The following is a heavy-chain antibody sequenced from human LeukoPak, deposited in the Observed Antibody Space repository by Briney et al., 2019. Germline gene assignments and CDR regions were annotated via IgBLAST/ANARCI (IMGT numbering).Heavy chain of an antibody. V-gene: IGHV4-4*07. D-gene: IGHD3-3*01. CDR3: AREIWSGRDEYNWFDP. CDR1: GGSISSYY. J-gene: IGHJ5*02. CDR2: IYTSGST. Sequence: SETLSLTCTVSGGSISSYYWSWIRQPAGKGLEWIGRIYTSGSTNYNPSLKSRVTISVDTSKNQFSLKLSSVTAADTAVYYCAREIWSGRDEYNWFDPWGQGTLVTVSS.